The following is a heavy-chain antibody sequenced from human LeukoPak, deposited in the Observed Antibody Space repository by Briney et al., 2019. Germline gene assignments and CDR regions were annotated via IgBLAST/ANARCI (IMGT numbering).Heavy chain of an antibody. CDR3: ARGGRYCSSTSCGYFDY. CDR2: ISYDGSNK. V-gene: IGHV3-30-3*01. Sequence: GGSLRLSCAASGFTFSSYAMHWVRQAPGKGLEWVAVISYDGSNKYYADSVKGRFTISRDNSKNTLYLQMNSLRAEDTAVYYCARGGRYCSSTSCGYFDYWAREPWSPSPQ. D-gene: IGHD2-2*01. J-gene: IGHJ4*02. CDR1: GFTFSSYA.